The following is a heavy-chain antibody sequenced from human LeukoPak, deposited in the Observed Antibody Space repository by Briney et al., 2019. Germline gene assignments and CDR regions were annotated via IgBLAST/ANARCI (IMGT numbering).Heavy chain of an antibody. Sequence: GASVKVSCKASGYTFTSYGISWARQAPGQGLEWMGWISTYNGNTNYAQKLQGRVTMTTDTSTSTAYMELRSLRSDDTAVYYCASATEQSLDYWGQGTLVTVSS. CDR2: ISTYNGNT. V-gene: IGHV1-18*01. J-gene: IGHJ4*02. CDR3: ASATEQSLDY. D-gene: IGHD6-19*01. CDR1: GYTFTSYG.